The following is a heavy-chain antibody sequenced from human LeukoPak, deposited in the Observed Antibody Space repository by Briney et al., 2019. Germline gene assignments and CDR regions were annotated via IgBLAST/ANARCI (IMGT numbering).Heavy chain of an antibody. CDR3: AIKGPRYSGSYGP. CDR1: GFTSSSYA. Sequence: PGGSLRLSCAASGFTSSSYATSWVRQAPGKGLEWVSAISGSGGSTYYADSVKGRFTISRDNSKDTLYLQMNSLRAEDTAVYYCAIKGPRYSGSYGPWGQGTLVTVSS. D-gene: IGHD1-26*01. CDR2: ISGSGGST. J-gene: IGHJ5*02. V-gene: IGHV3-23*01.